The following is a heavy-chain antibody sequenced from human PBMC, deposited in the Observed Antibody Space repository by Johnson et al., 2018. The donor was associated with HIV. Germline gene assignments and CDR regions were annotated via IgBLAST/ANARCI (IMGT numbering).Heavy chain of an antibody. J-gene: IGHJ3*02. CDR3: ARESGYQICGALDI. D-gene: IGHD5-12*01. CDR2: IKQDGSEK. V-gene: IGHV3-7*01. Sequence: VQLVESGGGVVQPGGSLRLSCAASGFTFSSYWMSWVRQVPGKGLEWVANIKQDGSEKYYVDSVMGRFTIYRDNAKNSLYLQMNSLRAEDTAVYYCARESGYQICGALDIWGQGTMVTVSS. CDR1: GFTFSSYW.